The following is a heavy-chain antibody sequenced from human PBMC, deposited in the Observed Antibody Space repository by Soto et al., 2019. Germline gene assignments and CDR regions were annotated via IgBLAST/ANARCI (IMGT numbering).Heavy chain of an antibody. CDR3: ARAMRETGGGGVPAAKSRGNYYYYMDG. D-gene: IGHD2-2*01. Sequence: QVQLVQSGAEVKKPGSSVKVSCKASGGTFSSYTISWVRQAPGQGLEWMGRIIPILGIANYAQKFQGSVTITADKPTITAYMEPSSVRAEDTAVYYCARAMRETGGGGVPAAKSRGNYYYYMDGRGKGTTVTVSS. CDR2: IIPILGIA. V-gene: IGHV1-69*02. CDR1: GGTFSSYT. J-gene: IGHJ6*03.